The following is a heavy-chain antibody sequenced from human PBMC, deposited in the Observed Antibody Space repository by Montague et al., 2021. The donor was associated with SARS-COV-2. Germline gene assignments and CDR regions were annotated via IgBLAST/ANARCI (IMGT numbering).Heavy chain of an antibody. CDR1: GGSFSRYF. Sequence: SETLSLTCDVHGGSFSRYFWSWIRQPPGRGPELIGHISPTGSTRYNPSLDSRVTISLDTSKSRLSLELTSVTVADTSIYFCVRVPNEYYFDYWGQGTPVSVSS. J-gene: IGHJ4*02. V-gene: IGHV4-34*01. D-gene: IGHD6-6*01. CDR3: VRVPNEYYFDY. CDR2: ISPTGST.